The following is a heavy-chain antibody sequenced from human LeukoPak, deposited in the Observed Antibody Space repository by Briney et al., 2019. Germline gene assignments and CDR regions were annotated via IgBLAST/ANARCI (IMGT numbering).Heavy chain of an antibody. D-gene: IGHD1-7*01. V-gene: IGHV4-59*01. J-gene: IGHJ4*02. CDR1: GGSISNSY. CDR2: IYYTGSP. Sequence: PSETLSLTCTVSGGSISNSYWSWIRQPPGEGLEWIGYIYYTGSPNYNPSLKSRVTMSVDTSKNQFSLKLNSVTAADTAVYYCARMGFNWNYVIDYWGQGTLVTVSS. CDR3: ARMGFNWNYVIDY.